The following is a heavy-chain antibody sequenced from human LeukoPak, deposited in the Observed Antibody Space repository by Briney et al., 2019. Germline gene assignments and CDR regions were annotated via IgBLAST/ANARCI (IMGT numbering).Heavy chain of an antibody. CDR3: ARHASSGWPDFDY. Sequence: PSETLSLTCTVSCGSISSYYWSWIRQPPGKGLEWIGYIYYSGSTNYNPSLKSRVTISVDTSKNQFSLKLSAVTAADTAVYYCARHASSGWPDFDYWGQGTLVTVSS. CDR2: IYYSGST. CDR1: CGSISSYY. J-gene: IGHJ4*02. D-gene: IGHD6-19*01. V-gene: IGHV4-59*08.